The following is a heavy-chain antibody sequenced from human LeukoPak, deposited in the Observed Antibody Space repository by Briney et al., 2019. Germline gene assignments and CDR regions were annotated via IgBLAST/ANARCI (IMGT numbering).Heavy chain of an antibody. CDR3: ARGVFAGHDSSGYPFYNRFDP. D-gene: IGHD3-22*01. J-gene: IGHJ5*02. CDR2: INPKSGGT. CDR1: GDIFTDYI. V-gene: IGHV1-2*02. Sequence: ASVKVSCRPFGDIFTDYIIHWVRQAPGQGLEWMGWINPKSGGTSYGKKFQGRVTMTRDTSISTAYMELGRLTSDDTAVYYCARGVFAGHDSSGYPFYNRFDPWGQGTPVTVSS.